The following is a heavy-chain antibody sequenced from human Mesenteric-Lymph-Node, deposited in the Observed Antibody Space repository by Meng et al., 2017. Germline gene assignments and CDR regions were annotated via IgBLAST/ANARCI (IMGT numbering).Heavy chain of an antibody. Sequence: QVQVRQWGAGLLKPSETLSLTFAVDGGSFLNYHWTFPRQPPGKGLEWLXEINHSGITHYNPSLNGRVTISGDTSKNHFSLTLSSVTAADTAVYYCFHSKYSFDLWGQGTLVTVSS. V-gene: IGHV4-34*02. CDR1: GGSFLNYH. J-gene: IGHJ4*02. CDR3: FHSKYSFDL. D-gene: IGHD5-18*01. CDR2: INHSGIT.